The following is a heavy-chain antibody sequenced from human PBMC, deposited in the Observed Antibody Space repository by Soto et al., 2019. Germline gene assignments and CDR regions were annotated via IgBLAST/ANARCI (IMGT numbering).Heavy chain of an antibody. V-gene: IGHV4-39*01. CDR3: ARQGVVVVAATRDLGFDY. CDR1: GGSISSSSYY. Sequence: TSETLSLTCTVSGGSISSSSYYWVWIRHPPGKGLEWIGSIYYSGSTYYNPSLKSRVTISVDTSKNQFSLKLSSVTAADTAVYYCARQGVVVVAATRDLGFDYWGQGTLVTSPQ. J-gene: IGHJ4*02. D-gene: IGHD2-15*01. CDR2: IYYSGST.